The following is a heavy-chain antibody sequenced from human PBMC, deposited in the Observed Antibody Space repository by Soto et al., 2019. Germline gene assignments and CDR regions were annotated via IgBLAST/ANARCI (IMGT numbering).Heavy chain of an antibody. V-gene: IGHV3-48*03. CDR2: ISSSGSTI. CDR1: GFTFSSYE. CDR3: ARVHTVAGIRFDY. Sequence: PGGSLRLSCAASGFTFSSYEMDWVRQAPGKGLEWVSYISSSGSTIYYADSVKGRFTISRDNAKNSLYLQVNSLRAEDTAVYCCARVHTVAGIRFDYWGQGTLVTVSS. D-gene: IGHD6-19*01. J-gene: IGHJ4*02.